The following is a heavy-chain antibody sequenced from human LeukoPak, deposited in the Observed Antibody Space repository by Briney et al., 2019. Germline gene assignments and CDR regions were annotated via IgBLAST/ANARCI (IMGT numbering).Heavy chain of an antibody. Sequence: ASVKVSCKASGFIFTAYAMHWVRQAPGQRLEWMGWINAGNGDTKYSQKFQGRVAITRDTSATTAYTELSSLRSEDTAVYYCARGYSGSYYSFDYWGQGTLVTVSS. J-gene: IGHJ4*02. CDR1: GFIFTAYA. CDR3: ARGYSGSYYSFDY. CDR2: INAGNGDT. D-gene: IGHD1-26*01. V-gene: IGHV1-3*01.